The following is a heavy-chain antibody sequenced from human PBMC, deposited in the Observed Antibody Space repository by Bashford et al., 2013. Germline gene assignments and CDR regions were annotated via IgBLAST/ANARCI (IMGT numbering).Heavy chain of an antibody. CDR3: ARTRHDPDAFDI. J-gene: IGHJ3*02. V-gene: IGHV4-59*12. CDR2: IFHTGDT. CDR1: GVSLVSYY. Sequence: SETLSLTCTVSGVSLVSYYWSWVRQPPGKGLEWIGYIFHTGDTNHNPSLKGRVTISLDTSKNQFSLKLSSVTAADTAVYYCARTRHDPDAFDIWGQGTMVTVSS.